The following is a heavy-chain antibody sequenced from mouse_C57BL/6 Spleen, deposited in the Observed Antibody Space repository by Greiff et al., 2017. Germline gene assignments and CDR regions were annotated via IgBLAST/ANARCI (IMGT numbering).Heavy chain of an antibody. Sequence: QVQLQQSGPGLVQPSQSLSITCTVSGFSLTSYGVHWVRQSPGKGLEWLGVIWSGGRTDYNAAFISRLSTSKDDSKSQFFFKMNSLQADDTAIYYCARNRGDSITTVVGAMDYWGQGTSVTVSS. D-gene: IGHD1-1*01. CDR1: GFSLTSYG. V-gene: IGHV2-2*01. J-gene: IGHJ4*01. CDR3: ARNRGDSITTVVGAMDY. CDR2: IWSGGRT.